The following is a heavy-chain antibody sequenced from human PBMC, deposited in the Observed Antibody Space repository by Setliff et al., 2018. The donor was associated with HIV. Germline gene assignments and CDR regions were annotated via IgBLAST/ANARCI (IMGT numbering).Heavy chain of an antibody. CDR2: ISYSGVT. D-gene: IGHD2-2*01. CDR1: GGSMNIHY. V-gene: IGHV4-59*11. Sequence: SETLSLTCTVSGGSMNIHYWTWIRQPPGKGLEWIGSISYSGVTHDNPSLKSRFTISVDTSNNHFSLRVTSVTAADTAVYYCARARGRAQLSYYFDYWGQGRLVTVSS. CDR3: ARARGRAQLSYYFDY. J-gene: IGHJ4*02.